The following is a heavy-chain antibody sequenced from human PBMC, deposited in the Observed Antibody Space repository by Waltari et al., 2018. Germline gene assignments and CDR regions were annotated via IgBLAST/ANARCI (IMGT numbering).Heavy chain of an antibody. CDR2: IIPILGTA. J-gene: IGHJ6*03. CDR3: ARGSGDYYYYYMDV. Sequence: QVQLLQSGAEVRKPGSPVKVSCKAAAATFGSYAISWVRRAPGKGLGGMGGIIPILGTANYAQKFQGRVTITADKSTSTAYMELSSLRSEDTAVYYCARGSGDYYYYYMDVWGKGTTVTVSS. D-gene: IGHD1-1*01. V-gene: IGHV1-69*14. CDR1: AATFGSYA.